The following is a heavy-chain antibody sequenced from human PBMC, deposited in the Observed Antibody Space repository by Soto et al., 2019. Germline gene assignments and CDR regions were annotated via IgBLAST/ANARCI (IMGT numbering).Heavy chain of an antibody. D-gene: IGHD6-19*01. J-gene: IGHJ6*02. CDR3: AGVDIAVAGRDYYYYGMDV. CDR2: ISAYNGNT. CDR1: GYTFTSYG. V-gene: IGHV1-18*01. Sequence: ASVKVSCKASGYTFTSYGISWVRQAPGQGLEWMGWISAYNGNTNYAQKLQGRVTMTTDTSTSTAYMELRSLRSDDTAVYYCAGVDIAVAGRDYYYYGMDVWGQGTTVTVSS.